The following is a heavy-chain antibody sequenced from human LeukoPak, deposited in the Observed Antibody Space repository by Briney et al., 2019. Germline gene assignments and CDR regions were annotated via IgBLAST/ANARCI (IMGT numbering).Heavy chain of an antibody. J-gene: IGHJ3*02. Sequence: GGSLRLSCAASGFTFSSYSMNWVRQAPGKGLEWVSSISSSSSYIYYADSVKGRFTISRDNAKNSLYLQMNSLRAEDTAVYYCARADYYDSSGYYRDAFDIWGQGTMVTVSS. D-gene: IGHD3-22*01. CDR1: GFTFSSYS. CDR3: ARADYYDSSGYYRDAFDI. V-gene: IGHV3-21*01. CDR2: ISSSSSYI.